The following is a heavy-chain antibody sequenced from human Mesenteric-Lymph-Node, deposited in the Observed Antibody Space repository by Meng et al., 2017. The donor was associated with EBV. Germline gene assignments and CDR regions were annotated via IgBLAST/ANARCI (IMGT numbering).Heavy chain of an antibody. CDR2: INHSGST. V-gene: IGHV4-34*02. J-gene: IGHJ4*02. CDR3: ARGSLPDF. CDR1: GGSFSGYY. Sequence: QVQLQQWGAGLLKPSETLSLTCAVYGGSFSGYYWTWIRQPPGKGLEWIGEINHSGSTNYNPSLKSRVIISVDTSKNQFSLKLSSVTAADTAVYYCARGSLPDFWGQGTLVTVSS.